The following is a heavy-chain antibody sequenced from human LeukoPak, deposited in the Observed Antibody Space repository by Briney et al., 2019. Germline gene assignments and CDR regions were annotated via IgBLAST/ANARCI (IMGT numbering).Heavy chain of an antibody. CDR2: IIPIFGTA. CDR3: ARDSSGYSYGLDY. V-gene: IGHV1-69*13. J-gene: IGHJ4*02. Sequence: SVKVSCKASGYTFTSYAISWVRQAPGQGLEWMGGIIPIFGTANYAQKFQGRVTITADESASTAYMELSSLRSEDTAVYYCARDSSGYSYGLDYWGQGTLVTVSS. CDR1: GYTFTSYA. D-gene: IGHD5-18*01.